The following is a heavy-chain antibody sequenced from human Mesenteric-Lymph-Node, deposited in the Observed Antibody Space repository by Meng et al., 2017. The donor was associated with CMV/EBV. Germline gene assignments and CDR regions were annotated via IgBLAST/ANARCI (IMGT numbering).Heavy chain of an antibody. CDR1: GFTFSSYA. V-gene: IGHV3-23*01. CDR2: ISGSGGST. CDR3: STYFIRYSDY. J-gene: IGHJ4*02. Sequence: GGSLRLSCAASGFTFSSYAMSWVRQAPGKGLEWVSAISGSGGSTYYADSVKGRFTISRDNSKNTLYLHMTSLRTEDTAVYYCSTYFIRYSDYWGQGTLVTVSS. D-gene: IGHD3-9*01.